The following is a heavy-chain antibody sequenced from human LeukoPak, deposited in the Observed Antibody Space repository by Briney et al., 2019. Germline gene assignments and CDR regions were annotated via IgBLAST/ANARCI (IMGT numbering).Heavy chain of an antibody. Sequence: GGSLRLSCAASGFTFSTYAMTWVRQAPGKRLEWVSSITGNGGRTYYADFVKGRFTISRDNSKNTLYLQMNSLRAEDTAVYHCARDSGSYLQPTDYWGQGTLVTVSS. J-gene: IGHJ4*02. D-gene: IGHD1-26*01. CDR1: GFTFSTYA. CDR3: ARDSGSYLQPTDY. CDR2: ITGNGGRT. V-gene: IGHV3-23*01.